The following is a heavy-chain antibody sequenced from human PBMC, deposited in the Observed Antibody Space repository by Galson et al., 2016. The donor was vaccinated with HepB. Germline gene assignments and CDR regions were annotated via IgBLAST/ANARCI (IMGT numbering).Heavy chain of an antibody. Sequence: SLRLSCAASGFSISIYSMNWVRQAPGKGLEWVSAIRGSGTGTSYTDSVKGRFTISRDNSKNTLYLQMNSLRAEDAAVYYCAKISLVGYTGGWGGVFDIWGRGTMVTVSS. CDR3: AKISLVGYTGGWGGVFDI. D-gene: IGHD6-19*01. V-gene: IGHV3-23*01. CDR2: IRGSGTGT. CDR1: GFSISIYS. J-gene: IGHJ3*02.